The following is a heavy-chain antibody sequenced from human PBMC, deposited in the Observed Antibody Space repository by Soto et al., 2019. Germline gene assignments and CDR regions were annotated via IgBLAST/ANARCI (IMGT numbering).Heavy chain of an antibody. CDR1: GYTFTSYA. J-gene: IGHJ6*03. V-gene: IGHV1-3*01. CDR3: ARCSDFWSGYYTDYYYYMDV. Sequence: ASVKVSCKASGYTFTSYAMHWVRQAPGQRLEWMGWINAGNGNTKYSQKFQGRVTITGDTSASTAYMELSSLRSEDTAVYYCARCSDFWSGYYTDYYYYMDVWGKGTTVTVSS. CDR2: INAGNGNT. D-gene: IGHD3-3*01.